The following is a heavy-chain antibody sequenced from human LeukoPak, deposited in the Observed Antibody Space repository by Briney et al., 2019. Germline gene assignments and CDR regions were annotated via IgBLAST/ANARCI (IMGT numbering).Heavy chain of an antibody. D-gene: IGHD5-18*01. Sequence: SVKVSCKASGYTFTSYYMHWVRQAPGQGLEWMGGIIPIFGTANYAQKFLGRVTITADESTSTAYMELSSLRSEDTAVYYCASLPSDTAMVDYWGQGTLVTVSS. CDR1: GYTFTSYY. J-gene: IGHJ4*02. CDR3: ASLPSDTAMVDY. V-gene: IGHV1-69*13. CDR2: IIPIFGTA.